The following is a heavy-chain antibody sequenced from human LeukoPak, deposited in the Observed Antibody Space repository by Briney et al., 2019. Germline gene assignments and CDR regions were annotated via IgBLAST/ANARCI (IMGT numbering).Heavy chain of an antibody. CDR3: ARGTGYAVFDI. J-gene: IGHJ3*02. V-gene: IGHV3-11*06. CDR2: ISSSSTYT. CDR1: GFTFSKAW. Sequence: GGSLRLSCAASGFTFSKAWMTWVRQAPGKGLEWLSYISSSSTYTNYADSVKGRFTISRDNAKNTLYLQMNSLRAEDTAVYYCARGTGYAVFDIWGQGTMVTVSS. D-gene: IGHD5-12*01.